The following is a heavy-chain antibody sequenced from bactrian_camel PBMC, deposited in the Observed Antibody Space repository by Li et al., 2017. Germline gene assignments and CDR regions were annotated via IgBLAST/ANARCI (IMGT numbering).Heavy chain of an antibody. V-gene: IGHV3S53*01. D-gene: IGHD5*01. J-gene: IGHJ6*01. CDR3: AADWGGGGSCVDLWRAEFGY. CDR2: LDSDGEI. Sequence: QVQLVESGGGSVQAGGSLRLSCAASGHSLSDYCMAWFRQAPGKEREGVAALDSDGEITYADAVKGRFTISRDTKNTLLLEMNSLKPEDTATYYCAADWGGGGSCVDLWRAEFGYWGQGTQVTVS. CDR1: GHSLSDYC.